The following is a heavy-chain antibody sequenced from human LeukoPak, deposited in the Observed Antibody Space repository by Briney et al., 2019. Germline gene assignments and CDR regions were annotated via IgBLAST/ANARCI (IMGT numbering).Heavy chain of an antibody. CDR3: ARDVYYDTNFDF. D-gene: IGHD3-16*01. CDR2: IWQDGNEI. V-gene: IGHV3-7*01. CDR1: GYTFSGYW. J-gene: IGHJ4*02. Sequence: GSLRLSCAASGYTFSGYWICSVRQAPEKGLEWVASIWQDGNEIHYMDSVKGRFTISRDNDKNSLYLQMNSLRAEDTAVYYCARDVYYDTNFDFWGQGAMVTVSS.